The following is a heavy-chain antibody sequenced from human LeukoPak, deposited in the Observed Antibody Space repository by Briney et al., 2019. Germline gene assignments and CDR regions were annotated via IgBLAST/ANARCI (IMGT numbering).Heavy chain of an antibody. V-gene: IGHV4-38-2*02. J-gene: IGHJ6*03. CDR1: GYSISSGYY. CDR2: IYHSGST. Sequence: SETLSLTCTVSGYSISSGYYWGWNRQPPGKGLEWIGSIYHSGSTYYNPSLKSRVTISVDTSKNQFSLKLSSVTAADTAVYYCARASGSAYYYYYMDVWGKGTTVTVSS. D-gene: IGHD3-10*01. CDR3: ARASGSAYYYYYMDV.